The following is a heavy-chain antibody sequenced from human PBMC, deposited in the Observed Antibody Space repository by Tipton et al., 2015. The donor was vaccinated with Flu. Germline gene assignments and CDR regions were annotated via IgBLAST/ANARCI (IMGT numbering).Heavy chain of an antibody. CDR3: VGRGVLTSLIY. D-gene: IGHD3-9*01. Sequence: TLSLTCSISGGYINSYNWNWIRQPSGKGLEWIGSISDRGRTKYNASLQGRITISIDTSKSQFSLKLSSVTAADTAVYYCVGRGVLTSLIYWGQGILGTVSS. CDR1: GGYINSYN. CDR2: ISDRGRT. V-gene: IGHV4-59*08. J-gene: IGHJ4*02.